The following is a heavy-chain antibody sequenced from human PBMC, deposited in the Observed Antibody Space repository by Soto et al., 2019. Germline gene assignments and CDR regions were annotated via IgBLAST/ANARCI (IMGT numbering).Heavy chain of an antibody. V-gene: IGHV3-30*04. D-gene: IGHD2-15*01. CDR2: ISYDGTNK. CDR3: AKDRGRYCSGGTCYLFDS. J-gene: IGHJ4*02. CDR1: GFTFSTYA. Sequence: QVQLVESGGGVVQPGRSLRLSCVPSGFTFSTYAIHWVRQAPGKGLEWVAIISYDGTNKYYADSVKGRFTISRDNSKNTLYLQMNSLRVEDTALYYCAKDRGRYCSGGTCYLFDSWGQGALVTVSS.